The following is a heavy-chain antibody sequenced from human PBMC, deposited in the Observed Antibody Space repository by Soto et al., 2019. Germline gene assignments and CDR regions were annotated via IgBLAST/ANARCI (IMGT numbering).Heavy chain of an antibody. D-gene: IGHD6-13*01. J-gene: IGHJ1*01. CDR3: VKDESINWYSGHFRH. CDR2: INWNSGSI. CDR1: GFSFSISP. Sequence: AGGSLRLSCAASGFSFSISPMHWVRQVPGKGLEWVSGINWNSGSIGYGDSVKGRFAISRDNAKNSLHLQMNSLSAEDTAFYYCVKDESINWYSGHFRHWGQGTLVTVSS. V-gene: IGHV3-9*01.